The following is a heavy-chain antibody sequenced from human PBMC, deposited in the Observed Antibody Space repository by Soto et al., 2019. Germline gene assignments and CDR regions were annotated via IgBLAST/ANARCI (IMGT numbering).Heavy chain of an antibody. Sequence: QITLKESGPPLVKPTQTLTLTCTFSGFSLSTSGVGVAWIRQPPGKALEWLALIYWDDDKRYSPSLKSRLTITKDTPKNQVVLTMANMDPVDTATYYCAHKGGRGAGMDVWGQGTTVTVSS. D-gene: IGHD2-15*01. CDR3: AHKGGRGAGMDV. CDR2: IYWDDDK. V-gene: IGHV2-5*02. CDR1: GFSLSTSGVG. J-gene: IGHJ6*02.